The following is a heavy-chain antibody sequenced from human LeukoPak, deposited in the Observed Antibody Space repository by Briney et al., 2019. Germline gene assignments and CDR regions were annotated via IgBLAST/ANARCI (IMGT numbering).Heavy chain of an antibody. CDR1: GFTFSDYY. J-gene: IGHJ4*02. Sequence: GGSLRLSCAASGFTFSDYYMGWIRQAPGKGLEWVSYISSSGSTIYYADSVKGRFTITRDNAKNSLYLQMNTLRAEDTAVYYCARVGSSGSYNEDYWGQGTLVTVSS. CDR2: ISSSGSTI. V-gene: IGHV3-11*04. CDR3: ARVGSSGSYNEDY. D-gene: IGHD1-26*01.